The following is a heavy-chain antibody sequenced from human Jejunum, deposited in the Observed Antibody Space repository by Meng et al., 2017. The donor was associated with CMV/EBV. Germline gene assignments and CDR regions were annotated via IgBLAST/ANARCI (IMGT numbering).Heavy chain of an antibody. CDR3: VKDFAWSIDF. V-gene: IGHV3-74*01. J-gene: IGHJ4*02. Sequence: VRLVECGGGLVKPGGVLRLSCAASGFSISDVGMTWVRQATGKGLEWVARINHDGTETIYRDSVRGRFTVSRDNTKNTVSLEMNSLRVEDTALYYCVKDFAWSIDFWGQGVLVTVSS. D-gene: IGHD3-3*01. CDR2: INHDGTET. CDR1: GFSISDVG.